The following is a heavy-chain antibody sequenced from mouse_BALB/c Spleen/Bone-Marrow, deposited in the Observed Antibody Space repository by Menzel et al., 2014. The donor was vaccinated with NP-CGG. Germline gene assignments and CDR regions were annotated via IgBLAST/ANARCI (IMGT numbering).Heavy chain of an antibody. CDR1: GFTFSDYY. J-gene: IGHJ1*01. CDR3: SRDYYGMYFDV. CDR2: ISDGGSYT. Sequence: EVKLVESGGGLVKPGGSLKLSCAASGFTFSDYYMYWVRQTPEKRLEWVATISDGGSYTYYPDSVEGRFTISRDNAKNNLYLQMSSLRSEETAMYFCSRDYYGMYFDVWGAGTTVTVSS. D-gene: IGHD1-1*01. V-gene: IGHV5-4*02.